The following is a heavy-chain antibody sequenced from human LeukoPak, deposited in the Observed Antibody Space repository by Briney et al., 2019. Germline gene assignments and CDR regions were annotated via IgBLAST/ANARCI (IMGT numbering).Heavy chain of an antibody. CDR1: GFSFDDYA. Sequence: GRSLRLSCAASGFSFDDYAMHWVRQAPGKGLEWVSGISYNSGSIVYADSVKGRFTISRDNAKNSLYLQMNSLRAEDMALYYCAKDTGMLSDAFDIWGQGTMVTVSS. D-gene: IGHD3-16*01. J-gene: IGHJ3*02. V-gene: IGHV3-9*03. CDR3: AKDTGMLSDAFDI. CDR2: ISYNSGSI.